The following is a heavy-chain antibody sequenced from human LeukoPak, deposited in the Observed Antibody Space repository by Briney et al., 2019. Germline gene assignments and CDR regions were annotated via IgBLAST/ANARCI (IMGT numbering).Heavy chain of an antibody. D-gene: IGHD6-13*01. Sequence: PGGSLRLSCAASGFTFSSYGMHWVRQAPGKGLEWVAFIRYDGSVKYYADSVKGRFTISRGNSKNTLYLQMNSLRAEDTAVYYCARDLKGYSTYWGQGTLVTVSS. CDR1: GFTFSSYG. V-gene: IGHV3-30*02. CDR2: IRYDGSVK. J-gene: IGHJ4*02. CDR3: ARDLKGYSTY.